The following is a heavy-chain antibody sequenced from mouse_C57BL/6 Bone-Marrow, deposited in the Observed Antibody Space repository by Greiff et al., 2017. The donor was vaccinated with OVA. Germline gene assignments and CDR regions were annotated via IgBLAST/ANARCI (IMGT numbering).Heavy chain of an antibody. CDR3: ARCPFAY. CDR2: IYPGSGNT. Sequence: QVQLQQSGAELVRPGASVKLSCKASGYTFTDYYINWVKQRPGQGLEWIARIYPGSGNTYYNEKFKGKATLTAEKSSSTAYMQLSSLTSEDSAVYFCARCPFAYWGQGTLVTVSA. V-gene: IGHV1-76*01. J-gene: IGHJ3*01. CDR1: GYTFTDYY.